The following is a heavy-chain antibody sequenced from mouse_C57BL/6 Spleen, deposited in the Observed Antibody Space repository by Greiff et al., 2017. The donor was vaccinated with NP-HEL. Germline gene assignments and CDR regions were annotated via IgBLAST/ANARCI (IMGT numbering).Heavy chain of an antibody. CDR2: IYPGDGDT. D-gene: IGHD1-1*01. Sequence: QVQLQQSGPELVKPGASVKISCKASGYAFSSSWMNWVKQRPGKGLEWIGRIYPGDGDTNYNGKFKGKATLTADKSSSTAYMQLSSLTSEDSAVYFHARSIVVAGDYWGQGTTLTVSS. V-gene: IGHV1-82*01. CDR3: ARSIVVAGDY. J-gene: IGHJ2*01. CDR1: GYAFSSSW.